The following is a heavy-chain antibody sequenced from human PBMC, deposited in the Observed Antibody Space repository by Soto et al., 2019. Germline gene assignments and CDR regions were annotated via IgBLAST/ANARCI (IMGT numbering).Heavy chain of an antibody. J-gene: IGHJ4*02. D-gene: IGHD2-8*01. Sequence: SETLSLTCAVSGGSLSSSSWWSWVRQPPGKTLEWLGEIFYSGSTKYNPSLNSRVTISADQSKNDFSLRLSSVTAADTAVYYCVHHGGVPYYHDFWGQGMLVTAPQ. CDR1: GGSLSSSSW. CDR2: IFYSGST. V-gene: IGHV4-4*02. CDR3: VHHGGVPYYHDF.